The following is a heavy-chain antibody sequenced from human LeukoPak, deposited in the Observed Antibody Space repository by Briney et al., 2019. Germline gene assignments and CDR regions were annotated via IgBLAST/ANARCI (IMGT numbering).Heavy chain of an antibody. V-gene: IGHV1-2*02. D-gene: IGHD6-13*01. CDR1: GYTFTGHY. J-gene: IGHJ4*02. CDR2: INPKNAAT. CDR3: ARSSIIAAAGPYYFDY. Sequence: ASVTVSCKASGYTFTGHYIHWVRQAPGQGLEWMGWINPKNAATNYGQRFQGRVTMTRDTSTGTVYMELNTLRSEDTAVYYCARSSIIAAAGPYYFDYWGQGTLVTVSS.